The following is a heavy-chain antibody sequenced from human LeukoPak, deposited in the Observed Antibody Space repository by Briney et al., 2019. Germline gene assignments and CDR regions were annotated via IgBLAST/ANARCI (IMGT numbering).Heavy chain of an antibody. CDR1: GGSFSGYY. CDR3: VSSGYSSGWYYGY. V-gene: IGHV4-34*01. D-gene: IGHD6-19*01. CDR2: INHSGST. J-gene: IGHJ4*02. Sequence: SETLSLTCAVYGGSFSGYYWSWIRQPPGKGLEWIGEINHSGSTNYNPSLKSRVTISVDTSKNQFSLKLSSVTAADTAVYYCVSSGYSSGWYYGYWGQGTLVTVSS.